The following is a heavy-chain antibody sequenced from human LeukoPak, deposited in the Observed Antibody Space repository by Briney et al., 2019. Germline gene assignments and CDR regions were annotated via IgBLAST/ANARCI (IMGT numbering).Heavy chain of an antibody. CDR2: ITGSGGNT. Sequence: PGGTLRLSCAASGFTFSNYGMNWVRQAPGKGLEWVSGITGSGGNTYYADSVKGRFTISRDNSKNTLYLQMNSLRAEDTAVYYCARGDDYFDYWGQGTLVTVSS. D-gene: IGHD5-24*01. V-gene: IGHV3-23*01. CDR3: ARGDDYFDY. J-gene: IGHJ4*02. CDR1: GFTFSNYG.